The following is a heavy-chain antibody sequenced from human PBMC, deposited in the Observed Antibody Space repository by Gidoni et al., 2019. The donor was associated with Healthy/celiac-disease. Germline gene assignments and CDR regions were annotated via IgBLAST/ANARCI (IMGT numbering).Heavy chain of an antibody. D-gene: IGHD3-22*01. Sequence: EVQLVESGGGLVQPGRSLRLSCAASGFTFDAYAMHWVRQAPGKGLEWVSGIRWNSGSIGYADSVKGRFTISRDNAKNSLYLQMNSLRAEDTALYYCAKDFGDYYDSSGYYYYGAFDIWGQGTMVTVSS. CDR3: AKDFGDYYDSSGYYYYGAFDI. CDR1: GFTFDAYA. CDR2: IRWNSGSI. J-gene: IGHJ3*02. V-gene: IGHV3-9*01.